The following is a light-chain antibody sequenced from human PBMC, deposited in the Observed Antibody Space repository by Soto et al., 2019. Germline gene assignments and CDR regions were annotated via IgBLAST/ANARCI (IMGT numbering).Light chain of an antibody. CDR2: DAS. CDR3: QQRSNWPPVIT. J-gene: IGKJ5*01. Sequence: EIVLTQSPATLSLSPGERATLSCRASQSFSSYLAWYQQKPGQAPRLLIYDASKRATGIPARFSGRGSGTELTLTMSSLEPEDFAVYYCQQRSNWPPVITFGQGTRLEIK. CDR1: QSFSSY. V-gene: IGKV3-11*01.